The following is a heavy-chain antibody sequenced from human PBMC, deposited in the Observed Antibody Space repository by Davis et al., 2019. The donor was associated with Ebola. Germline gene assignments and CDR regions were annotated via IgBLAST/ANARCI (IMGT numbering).Heavy chain of an antibody. CDR1: GGTFSSYA. V-gene: IGHV1-69*13. D-gene: IGHD4-11*01. Sequence: VKVSCKASGGTFSSYAISWVRQAPGQGLEWMGGIIPIFGTANYAQKFQGRVTITADKSTSTAYMELSSLRSEDTAVYYCARGGSNYPWYYGMDVWGQGTTVTVSS. CDR2: IIPIFGTA. J-gene: IGHJ6*02. CDR3: ARGGSNYPWYYGMDV.